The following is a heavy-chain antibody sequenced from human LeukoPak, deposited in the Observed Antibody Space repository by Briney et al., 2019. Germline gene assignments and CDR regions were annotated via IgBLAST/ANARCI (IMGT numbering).Heavy chain of an antibody. D-gene: IGHD1-26*01. J-gene: IGHJ4*02. CDR3: ARVQWELRGVGSYFEY. Sequence: GGSLRLSCVVSGFTFSSYWMSWVRQAPGKGLEGVANIKQDGSEKYYVDSVKGRFTMYRDNAKNSLYLQMNSLRAEDTAVYYCARVQWELRGVGSYFEYWGQGALVTVSS. CDR1: GFTFSSYW. V-gene: IGHV3-7*01. CDR2: IKQDGSEK.